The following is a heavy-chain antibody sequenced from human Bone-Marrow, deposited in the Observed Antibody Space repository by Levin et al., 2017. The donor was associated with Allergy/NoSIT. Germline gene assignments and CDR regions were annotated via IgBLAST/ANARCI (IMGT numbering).Heavy chain of an antibody. V-gene: IGHV5-51*01. CDR3: ARPQIASGYSSSGYLSF. Sequence: GESLKISCKASGFSFTSYWIAWVRQMPGKGLEWMGIIYPYDSDTRYSPSFQGQVTISADKSISTAYLQWDSLKASDTAIYYCARPQIASGYSSSGYLSFWGQGTLVTVSS. J-gene: IGHJ4*02. D-gene: IGHD6-13*01. CDR2: IYPYDSDT. CDR1: GFSFTSYW.